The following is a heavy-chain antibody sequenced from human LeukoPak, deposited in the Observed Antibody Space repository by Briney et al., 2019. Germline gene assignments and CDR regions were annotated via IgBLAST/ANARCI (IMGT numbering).Heavy chain of an antibody. V-gene: IGHV1-69*01. J-gene: IGHJ5*02. Sequence: SVKVSCKASGGTFSSCAISWVRQAPGQGLEWMGGIIPIFGTANYAQKFQGRVTITADESTSTAYMELSSLRSEDTAVYYCAKYSSGWYPNWFDPWGQGPLVTVSS. CDR1: GGTFSSCA. D-gene: IGHD6-19*01. CDR2: IIPIFGTA. CDR3: AKYSSGWYPNWFDP.